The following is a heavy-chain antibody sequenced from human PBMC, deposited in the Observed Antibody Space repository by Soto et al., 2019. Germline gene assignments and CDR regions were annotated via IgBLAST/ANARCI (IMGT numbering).Heavy chain of an antibody. D-gene: IGHD6-13*01. V-gene: IGHV3-48*01. CDR1: GFTFSSYS. CDR2: ISSSSSTI. J-gene: IGHJ4*02. CDR3: AGFPAAGGY. Sequence: VQLVESGGGLVQPGGSLRLSCAASGFTFSSYSMNWVRQAPGKGLEWVSYISSSSSTIYYADSVKGRFTISRDNAKNSLYLQMNSLRAEDTAVYYCAGFPAAGGYWGQGTLVTVSS.